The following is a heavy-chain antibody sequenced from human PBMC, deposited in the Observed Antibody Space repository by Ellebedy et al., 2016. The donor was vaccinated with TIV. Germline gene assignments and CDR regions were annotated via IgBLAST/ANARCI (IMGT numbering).Heavy chain of an antibody. CDR2: INQDGSEQ. J-gene: IGHJ3*02. CDR1: GFTFSSYW. CDR3: ATDGSYGDYRSPTHAFVM. D-gene: IGHD4-17*01. V-gene: IGHV3-7*01. Sequence: GESLKISCAASGFTFSSYWMTWVRQAPGKGLEWVANINQDGSEQYYVDSVQGRFTISRDNARNSLNLQMNSVRAEYAAVYYCATDGSYGDYRSPTHAFVMWGQGTMVTVSS.